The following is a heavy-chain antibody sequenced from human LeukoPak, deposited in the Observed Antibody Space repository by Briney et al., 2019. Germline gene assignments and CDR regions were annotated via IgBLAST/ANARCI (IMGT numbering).Heavy chain of an antibody. V-gene: IGHV4-59*02. CDR3: ARYDVWGSYRAFDY. J-gene: IGHJ4*02. CDR2: IYYTET. CDR1: GGSVSNYC. Sequence: SETLSLTCTVSGGSVSNYCWSWIRQSPGKGLEWIGYIYYTETSYNPSLKSRVTISADTSKNQFSLKLYSVTAADTAVYYCARYDVWGSYRAFDYWGQGTLVTVSS. D-gene: IGHD3-16*02.